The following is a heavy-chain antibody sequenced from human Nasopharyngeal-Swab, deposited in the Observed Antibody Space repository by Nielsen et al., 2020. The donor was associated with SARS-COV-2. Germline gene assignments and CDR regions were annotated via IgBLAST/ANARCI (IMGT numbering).Heavy chain of an antibody. Sequence: SETLSLTCTVSCGSISSSSYYWGWIRQPPGKGLEWIGSIYYSGSTYYNPSLKSRVTISVDTSKNQFSLKLSSVTAADTAVYYCARDESWAAGNYFDYWGQGTLVTVSS. J-gene: IGHJ4*02. CDR1: CGSISSSSYY. V-gene: IGHV4-39*07. CDR3: ARDESWAAGNYFDY. D-gene: IGHD6-13*01. CDR2: IYYSGST.